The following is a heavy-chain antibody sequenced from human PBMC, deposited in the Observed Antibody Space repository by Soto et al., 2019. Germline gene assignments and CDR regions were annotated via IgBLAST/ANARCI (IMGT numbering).Heavy chain of an antibody. CDR3: ARGYCSSTSCYSSAFDI. J-gene: IGHJ3*02. CDR2: IYYSGST. CDR1: GSSISSYY. V-gene: IGHV4-59*01. D-gene: IGHD2-2*01. Sequence: SETLSLTCTVSGSSISSYYWSWIRQPPGKGLEWIGYIYYSGSTNYNPSLKSRVTISVDTSKNQFSLKLSSVTAADTAVYYCARGYCSSTSCYSSAFDIWGQGTMVTVSS.